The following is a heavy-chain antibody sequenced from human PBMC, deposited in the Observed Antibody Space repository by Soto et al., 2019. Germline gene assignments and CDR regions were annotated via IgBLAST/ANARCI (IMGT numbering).Heavy chain of an antibody. Sequence: SETLSLTCTVSGVSISNSSYYWGWIRRPPGKGLEWIGTIYYSGITYYNPSLKSRVTISVDTSKNQFSLKLSSVTAADTAVYYCASGSLLRRVDYWGQGTLVTVSS. J-gene: IGHJ4*02. CDR1: GVSISNSSYY. D-gene: IGHD2-15*01. CDR3: ASGSLLRRVDY. CDR2: IYYSGIT. V-gene: IGHV4-39*07.